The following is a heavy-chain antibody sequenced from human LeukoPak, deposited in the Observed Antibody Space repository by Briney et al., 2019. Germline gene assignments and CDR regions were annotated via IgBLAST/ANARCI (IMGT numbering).Heavy chain of an antibody. CDR2: IYYSGST. V-gene: IGHV4-39*01. Sequence: SETLSLTCTVSGGSISSSSYYWGWIRQPPGKGLEWIGSIYYSGSTYYNPSLKSRVTISVDTSKNQFSLKLSSVTAADTAVYYCARVRLNDDFWSGYFNWFDPWGQGTLVTVSS. J-gene: IGHJ5*02. CDR1: GGSISSSSYY. CDR3: ARVRLNDDFWSGYFNWFDP. D-gene: IGHD3-3*01.